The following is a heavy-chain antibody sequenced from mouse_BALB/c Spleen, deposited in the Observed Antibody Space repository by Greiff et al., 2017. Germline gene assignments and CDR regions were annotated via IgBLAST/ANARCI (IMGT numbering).Heavy chain of an antibody. Sequence: DVKLVESGGGLVKPGGSLKLSCAASGFTFSSYAMSWVRQTPEKRLEWVATISSGGSYTYYPDSVKGRFTISRDTAKNTLYLQMSSLRSEDTAMYYCARHGNYFDYWGQGTTLTVSS. J-gene: IGHJ2*01. D-gene: IGHD1-1*02. CDR3: ARHGNYFDY. V-gene: IGHV5-9-3*01. CDR2: ISSGGSYT. CDR1: GFTFSSYA.